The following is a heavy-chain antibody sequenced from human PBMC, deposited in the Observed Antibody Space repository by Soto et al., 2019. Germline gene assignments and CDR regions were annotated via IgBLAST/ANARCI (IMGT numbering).Heavy chain of an antibody. Sequence: QMQLVESGGGVGQPGRSLRLSCATSGFTFSNHGIHWFRQAPGKGLEWVGDISYNGIDTWYADSVNGRFTIYRDNFKNTAYLQMNGLRLEDTAVYYCLSGEGQNGHDTRFDYWRQGTLVTVSP. D-gene: IGHD1-26*01. CDR1: GFTFSNHG. J-gene: IGHJ4*02. V-gene: IGHV3-30*03. CDR2: ISYNGIDT. CDR3: LSGEGQNGHDTRFDY.